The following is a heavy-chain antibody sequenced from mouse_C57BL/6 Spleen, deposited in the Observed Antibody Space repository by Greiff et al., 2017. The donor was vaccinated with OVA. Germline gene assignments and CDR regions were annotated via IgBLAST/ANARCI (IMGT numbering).Heavy chain of an antibody. CDR2: IDPSDSET. CDR3: ARGHGGFDC. Sequence: QVQLQQPGAELVRPGSSVKLSCKASGYTFTSYWMHWVKQRPIQGLEWIGNIDPSDSETHYNQKFKGKATLTVDKSSSPAYLELRSLTSADSAIYYCARGHGGFDCWGQGTTLTVS. V-gene: IGHV1-52*01. D-gene: IGHD3-3*01. J-gene: IGHJ2*01. CDR1: GYTFTSYW.